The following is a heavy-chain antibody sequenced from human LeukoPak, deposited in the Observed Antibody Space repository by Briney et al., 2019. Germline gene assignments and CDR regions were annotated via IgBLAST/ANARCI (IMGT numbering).Heavy chain of an antibody. V-gene: IGHV4-31*03. CDR2: THPSGML. CDR1: GASFSDDQY. CDR3: SRGLDSRKLGY. J-gene: IGHJ4*02. Sequence: SETLSLTCTVSGASFSDDQYWNWIRQSPGKGLEWIGSTHPSGMLYNNPSLESRVTMSRDTSKNQFSLNLNSVTAADTAVYFCSRGLDSRKLGYWGQGILVTVSS. D-gene: IGHD3-22*01.